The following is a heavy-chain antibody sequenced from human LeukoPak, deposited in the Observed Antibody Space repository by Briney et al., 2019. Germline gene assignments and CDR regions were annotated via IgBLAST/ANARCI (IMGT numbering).Heavy chain of an antibody. D-gene: IGHD1-26*01. J-gene: IGHJ3*02. CDR2: INPSGSST. V-gene: IGHV1-46*01. Sequence: ASVQVSCKASGYIFTNHYMHWVRQAPGQGLEWMGLINPSGSSTLYAEKFRGRIIMTRDMSTATDYIELSSPRSEDTAVYYCAKLGDEDSGTYYRFPFDIWGQGTMVTVSS. CDR3: AKLGDEDSGTYYRFPFDI. CDR1: GYIFTNHY.